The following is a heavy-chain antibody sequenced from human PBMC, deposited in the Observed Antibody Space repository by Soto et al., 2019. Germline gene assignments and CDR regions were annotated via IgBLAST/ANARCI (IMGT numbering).Heavy chain of an antibody. D-gene: IGHD3-16*02. CDR1: GFTFSSFA. V-gene: IGHV3-23*01. J-gene: IGHJ4*02. Sequence: EVQLLESGGGLVQPGGSLRLSCAASGFTFSSFAMNWVRQAPGKGLEWVSAISGSSGHTYYADSVKGRFIISRDNSKKTLYLQMDSLSADDTAVYYCARGPSEYIWGSYLRYCDSWGQGSLVTVSS. CDR3: ARGPSEYIWGSYLRYCDS. CDR2: ISGSSGHT.